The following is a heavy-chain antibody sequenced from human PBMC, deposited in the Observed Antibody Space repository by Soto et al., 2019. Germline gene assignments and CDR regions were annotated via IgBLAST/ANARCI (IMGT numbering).Heavy chain of an antibody. CDR2: FATEDGET. Sequence: ASVKVSCKVSGDTLTELSMHWVRQAPGKGLEWMGGFATEDGETIYAKKFQGRVTMTEATSTETAYMELSSLRSEYRAVYYCASNTNDYSNYDFDYWGQGTLVTVSS. D-gene: IGHD4-4*01. CDR3: ASNTNDYSNYDFDY. J-gene: IGHJ4*02. CDR1: GDTLTELS. V-gene: IGHV1-24*01.